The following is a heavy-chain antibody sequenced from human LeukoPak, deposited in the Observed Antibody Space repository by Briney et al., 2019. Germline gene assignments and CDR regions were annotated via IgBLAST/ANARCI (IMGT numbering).Heavy chain of an antibody. CDR1: GNSFVSYW. D-gene: IGHD3-10*01. J-gene: IGHJ3*02. CDR3: ARSMVRGANDAFDI. V-gene: IGHV5-51*01. CDR2: IYPADSDA. Sequence: GESLKNSCKASGNSFVSYWIGWVRQMPGKGLEWMGIIYPADSDARYSPSFQGQVTISGDKSITTAYLQWSSLKASDTAIYYCARSMVRGANDAFDIWGQGTMVTVSS.